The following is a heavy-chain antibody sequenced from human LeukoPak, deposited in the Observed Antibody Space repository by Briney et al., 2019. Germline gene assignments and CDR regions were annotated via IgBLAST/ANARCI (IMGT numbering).Heavy chain of an antibody. CDR3: ASDIVGATGSFDY. CDR2: ISYDGSNK. CDR1: GFTFSSYA. J-gene: IGHJ4*02. Sequence: GGSLRLSCAASGFTFSSYAMHWVRQAPGKGLEWVAVISYDGSNKYYADSVKGRFTISRDNSKNTLYLQMNSLRAEDTAVYYCASDIVGATGSFDYWGQGTLVTVSS. V-gene: IGHV3-30-3*01. D-gene: IGHD1-26*01.